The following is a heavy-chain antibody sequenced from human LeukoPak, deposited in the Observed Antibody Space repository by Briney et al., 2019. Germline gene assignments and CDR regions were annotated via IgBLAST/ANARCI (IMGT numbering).Heavy chain of an antibody. J-gene: IGHJ4*02. Sequence: GGSLRLSCADSGFTFSRSAMRWVREAPGKGLERVSAISNNGGYTYYADSVQGRFTISRDNSKSTLCLQMNSLRAEDTAVYYCAKQLGYCSDGSCYFPYWGQGTLVTVSS. CDR1: GFTFSRSA. CDR3: AKQLGYCSDGSCYFPY. V-gene: IGHV3-23*01. D-gene: IGHD2-15*01. CDR2: ISNNGGYT.